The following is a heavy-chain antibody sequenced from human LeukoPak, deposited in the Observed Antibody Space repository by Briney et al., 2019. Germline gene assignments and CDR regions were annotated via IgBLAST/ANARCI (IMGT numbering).Heavy chain of an antibody. CDR3: ATFIPRPNDYGDYLYYCYGMDV. J-gene: IGHJ6*02. CDR1: GNTLTELS. Sequence: GASVKVSCKVSGNTLTELSMHWVRQAPGKGLEWMGGVDPRDGETFYAQKFQGRVTMTEDTSTDTAYMELSSLRSEDTAIYYCATFIPRPNDYGDYLYYCYGMDVWGQGTTVTVSS. CDR2: VDPRDGET. D-gene: IGHD4-17*01. V-gene: IGHV1-24*01.